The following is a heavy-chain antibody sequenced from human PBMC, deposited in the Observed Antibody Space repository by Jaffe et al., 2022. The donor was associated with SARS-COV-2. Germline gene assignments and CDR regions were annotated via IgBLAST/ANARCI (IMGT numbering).Heavy chain of an antibody. CDR2: INHSGST. CDR1: GGSFSGYY. D-gene: IGHD3-10*01. CDR3: ARGPGYYGSGSYYMSPFDY. J-gene: IGHJ4*02. Sequence: QVQLQQWGAGLLKPSETLSLTCAVYGGSFSGYYWSWIRQPPGKGLEWIGEINHSGSTNYNPSLKSRVTISVDTSKNQFSLKLSSVTAADTAVYYCARGPGYYGSGSYYMSPFDYWGQGTLVTVSS. V-gene: IGHV4-34*01.